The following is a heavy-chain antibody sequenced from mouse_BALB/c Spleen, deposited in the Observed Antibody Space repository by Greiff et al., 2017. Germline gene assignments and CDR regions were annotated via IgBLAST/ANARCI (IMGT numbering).Heavy chain of an antibody. Sequence: QVQLQQSGAELVKPGASVKMSCKASGYTFTSYWMHWVKQRPGQGLEWIGVIDPSDSYTSYNQKFKGKATLTVDTSSSTAYMQLSSLTSEDSAVYYCTRSGLRRSFDYWGQGTTLTVSS. CDR1: GYTFTSYW. CDR3: TRSGLRRSFDY. CDR2: IDPSDSYT. D-gene: IGHD2-4*01. V-gene: IGHV1S127*01. J-gene: IGHJ2*01.